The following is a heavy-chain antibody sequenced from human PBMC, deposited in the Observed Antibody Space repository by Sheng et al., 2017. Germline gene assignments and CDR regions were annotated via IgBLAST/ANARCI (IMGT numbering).Heavy chain of an antibody. CDR3: ARGSASRLDY. Sequence: QLVQSGAEVKKPGASVKVSCKASGYTFTTFAISWVRQAPGQGLEWLGWITIYDGNTIYAQKVQDRVTMTTDTSTSTAYMELRRLRSDDTAVHYCARGSASRLDYWGQGTLVTVSS. CDR2: ITIYDGNT. D-gene: IGHD2-21*01. J-gene: IGHJ4*02. CDR1: GYTFTTFA. V-gene: IGHV1-18*01.